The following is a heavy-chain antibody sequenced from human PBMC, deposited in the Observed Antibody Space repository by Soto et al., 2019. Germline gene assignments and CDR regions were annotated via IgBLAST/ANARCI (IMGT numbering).Heavy chain of an antibody. CDR1: GLTFSSYA. J-gene: IGHJ3*02. CDR2: ISGSGGST. V-gene: IGHV3-23*01. Sequence: PGGSLRLSCAASGLTFSSYAMSWVRQAPGKGLEWVSAISGSGGSTYYADSVKGRFTISRDNSKNTLYLQMNSLRAEDTAVYYCAKDRHRSAYYYDSSGYYDAFDIWGQGTMVTVSS. CDR3: AKDRHRSAYYYDSSGYYDAFDI. D-gene: IGHD3-22*01.